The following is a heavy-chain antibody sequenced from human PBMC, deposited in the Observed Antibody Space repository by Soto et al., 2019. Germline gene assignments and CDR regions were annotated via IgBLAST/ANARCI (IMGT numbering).Heavy chain of an antibody. CDR3: ARDIAVAGTSYYYYYGMDV. CDR2: IIPIFGTA. D-gene: IGHD6-19*01. CDR1: GGTFSSYD. V-gene: IGHV1-69*01. J-gene: IGHJ6*02. Sequence: QVQLVQSGAEVKKPGSSVKVSCKASGGTFSSYDISWVRQAPGQGLEWMGGIIPIFGTANYAQKFQGRVTITADESTSTAYMELSSLRSEDTAVYYCARDIAVAGTSYYYYYGMDVWGQGTTVTVSS.